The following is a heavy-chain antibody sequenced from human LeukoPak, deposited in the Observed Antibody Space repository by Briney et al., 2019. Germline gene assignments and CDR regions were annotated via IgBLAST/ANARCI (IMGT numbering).Heavy chain of an antibody. CDR3: AKDYRPYCSSTSCPWEP. V-gene: IGHV3-30*02. J-gene: IGHJ5*02. Sequence: GGSLRLSCAASGFTFSTYGLHWVRQAPGKGLEWVAVIWYGGGNKYYTDSVKGRFTISRDNSKNTLYLQMNSLRAEDTAVYYCAKDYRPYCSSTSCPWEPWGQGTLVTVSS. D-gene: IGHD2-2*01. CDR2: IWYGGGNK. CDR1: GFTFSTYG.